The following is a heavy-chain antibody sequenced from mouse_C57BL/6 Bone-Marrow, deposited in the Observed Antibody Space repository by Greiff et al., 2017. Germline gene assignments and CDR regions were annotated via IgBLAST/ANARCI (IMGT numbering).Heavy chain of an antibody. D-gene: IGHD3-3*01. CDR3: ARGLWCAY. J-gene: IGHJ3*01. V-gene: IGHV1-69*01. CDR2: IDPSDSYT. Sequence: QVQLQQPGAELVMPGASVKLSCKASGYTFASYWMHWVKQRPGQGLEWIGEIDPSDSYTNYNPKFKGKSTLTVDNSSSPAYMQLSSLTAEDSAVYYCARGLWCAYWGQGTLVTGSA. CDR1: GYTFASYW.